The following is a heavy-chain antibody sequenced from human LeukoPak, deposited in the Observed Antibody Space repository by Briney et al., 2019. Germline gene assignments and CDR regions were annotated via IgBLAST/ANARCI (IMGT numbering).Heavy chain of an antibody. D-gene: IGHD6-13*01. CDR1: GGTFSSYA. CDR2: IIPIFGTA. CDR3: ARVRVNKASIAAAGRSWFDP. J-gene: IGHJ5*02. Sequence: SVKVSCKASGGTFSSYAISWVRQAPGQGLEWMGRIIPIFGTANYAQKFQGRVTITADKSTSTAYMELSSLRSEDTAVYYCARVRVNKASIAAAGRSWFDPWGQGTLVTVSS. V-gene: IGHV1-69*06.